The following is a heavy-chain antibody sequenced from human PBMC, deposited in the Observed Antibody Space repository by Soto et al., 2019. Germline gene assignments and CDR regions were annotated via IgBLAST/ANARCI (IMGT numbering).Heavy chain of an antibody. J-gene: IGHJ3*02. CDR1: GGSVSSDSYY. CDR3: ARGQGYPYESSGYFGRSYAFDI. Sequence: QVQVQESGPGLVKPSETLSLTCTVSGGSVSSDSYYWSWIRQPPGKGLEWIGYLYDRGSTNYNPSLKSRVTISVETSKNQLSLKLASVTAADTAVYYCARGQGYPYESSGYFGRSYAFDIWGQGTMVTVSS. V-gene: IGHV4-61*01. D-gene: IGHD3-22*01. CDR2: LYDRGST.